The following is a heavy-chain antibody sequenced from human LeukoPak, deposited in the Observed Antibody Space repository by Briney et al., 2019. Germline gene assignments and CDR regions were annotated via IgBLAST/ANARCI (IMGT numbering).Heavy chain of an antibody. J-gene: IGHJ3*02. CDR1: GFTFSDYY. Sequence: PGGSLRLSCAASGFTFSDYYMSWIRQAPGKGLEWVSYISSSGSTIYYADSVKGRFTISRDNAKNSLYLQMNSLRAEDTAVYYCARHLQQGYYYDSSGPDGFDIWGQGTMVTVSS. CDR2: ISSSGSTI. V-gene: IGHV3-11*01. D-gene: IGHD3-22*01. CDR3: ARHLQQGYYYDSSGPDGFDI.